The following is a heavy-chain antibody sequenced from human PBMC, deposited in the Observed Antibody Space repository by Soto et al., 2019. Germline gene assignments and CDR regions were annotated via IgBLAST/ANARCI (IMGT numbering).Heavy chain of an antibody. J-gene: IGHJ3*01. V-gene: IGHV1-3*01. D-gene: IGHD5-18*01. Sequence: QVQLVQSGAELKKPGASVNISCTASGFTFSDNLINWVRQVPGQGLEWMGWLNPDTGNTRYSETYQGRVTISRHPSASIAYLELSGLENEATALYFCASDIQSVGPRANDAFDVWGQGTMITVSS. CDR3: ASDIQSVGPRANDAFDV. CDR1: GFTFSDNL. CDR2: LNPDTGNT.